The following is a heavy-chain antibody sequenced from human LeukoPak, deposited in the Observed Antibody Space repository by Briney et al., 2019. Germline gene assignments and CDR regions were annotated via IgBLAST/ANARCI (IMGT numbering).Heavy chain of an antibody. CDR2: NYPGDSYT. CDR3: ARASSSWVDDFDI. J-gene: IGHJ3*02. V-gene: IGHV5-51*01. CDR1: GYSFSSYW. Sequence: PGESLKISCKGSGYSFSSYWIGWVRPIPGKGLEWIGINYPGDSYTRYSPSFQGQVTISPGKSISPAYLPRSTLKASDPGMYYRARASSSWVDDFDIWGQGTLVTVSS. D-gene: IGHD6-13*01.